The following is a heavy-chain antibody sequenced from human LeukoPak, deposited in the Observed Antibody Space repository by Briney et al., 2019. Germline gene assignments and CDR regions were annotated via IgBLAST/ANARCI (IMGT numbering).Heavy chain of an antibody. CDR2: LYYDGGT. J-gene: IGHJ4*02. D-gene: IGHD3-10*01. CDR3: ARFYYGSGSYFSNFDY. Sequence: PSETLSLTCSVSGGSVSSGYYNWGWSREPPGKARGWVGSLYYDGGTYYNRSLQSRVTISVDTSNNQFSLRLNSVTAADTAIYYCARFYYGSGSYFSNFDYWGQGALVTVSS. CDR1: GGSVSSGYYN. V-gene: IGHV4-39*01.